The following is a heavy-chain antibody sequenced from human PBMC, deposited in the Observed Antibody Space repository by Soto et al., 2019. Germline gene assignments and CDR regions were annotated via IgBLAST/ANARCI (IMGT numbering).Heavy chain of an antibody. D-gene: IGHD2-15*01. CDR3: AKGWELLVRGASDI. J-gene: IGHJ3*02. V-gene: IGHV3-30*18. CDR1: GFTFSRYG. Sequence: PGGSLRLSCEASGFTFSRYGMHWVRQAPGKGLEWVAVISYDGSNKYYADSVKGRFTISRDNSKNTLYLQMNSLSAEDTAVYYCAKGWELLVRGASDIWGQGTMVTVSS. CDR2: ISYDGSNK.